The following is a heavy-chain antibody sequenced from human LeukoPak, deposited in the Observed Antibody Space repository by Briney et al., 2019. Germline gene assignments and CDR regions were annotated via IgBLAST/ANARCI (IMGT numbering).Heavy chain of an antibody. Sequence: GGSLRLTCAASGFTFSSYGMHWVRQAPGKGLEWVAFIRYDGSNKYYADSVKGRFTISRDNSKNTLYLQMNSLRAEDTAVYYCAKDSYDSSYYFDYWGQGTLVTVSS. V-gene: IGHV3-30*02. CDR2: IRYDGSNK. J-gene: IGHJ4*02. CDR1: GFTFSSYG. D-gene: IGHD3-3*01. CDR3: AKDSYDSSYYFDY.